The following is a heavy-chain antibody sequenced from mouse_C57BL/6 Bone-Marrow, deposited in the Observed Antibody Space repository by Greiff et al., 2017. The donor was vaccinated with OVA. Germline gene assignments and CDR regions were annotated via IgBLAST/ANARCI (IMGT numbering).Heavy chain of an antibody. CDR3: ARSNYYFDY. CDR1: GYTFTSYT. J-gene: IGHJ2*01. Sequence: QVQLKESGAELARPGASVKMSCKASGYTFTSYTIHWVKQRPGQGLEWIGYINPSSGYTKYNQKFKDKATLTADKSSSTAYMQLSSLTSEDSAVYYCARSNYYFDYWGQGTTLTVSS. V-gene: IGHV1-4*01. CDR2: INPSSGYT.